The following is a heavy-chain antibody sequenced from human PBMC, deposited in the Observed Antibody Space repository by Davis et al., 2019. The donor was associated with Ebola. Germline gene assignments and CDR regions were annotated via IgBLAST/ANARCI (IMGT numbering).Heavy chain of an antibody. CDR1: GFTFSSYS. CDR3: ARQYQLLYDAFDI. CDR2: ISSSSSYI. J-gene: IGHJ3*02. D-gene: IGHD2-2*01. V-gene: IGHV3-21*01. Sequence: GESLKISCAASGFTFSSYSMNWVRQAPGKGLEWVSSISSSSSYIYYADSVKGRFTISRDNAKNSLYLQMNSLRAEDTAVYYCARQYQLLYDAFDIWGQGTMVIVSS.